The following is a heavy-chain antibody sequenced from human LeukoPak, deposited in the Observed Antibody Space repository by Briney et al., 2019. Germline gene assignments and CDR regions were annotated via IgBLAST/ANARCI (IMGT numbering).Heavy chain of an antibody. CDR2: INHSGST. D-gene: IGHD3-10*01. Sequence: PSETLSLTCTVSGGSISTSIYYWGWIRQPPGKGLEWIGEINHSGSTNYNPSLKSRVTISVDTSKNQFSLKLSSVTAADTAVYYCARGLTTMVRGVPSWGQGTLVTVSS. CDR3: ARGLTTMVRGVPS. CDR1: GGSISTSIYY. V-gene: IGHV4-39*07. J-gene: IGHJ4*02.